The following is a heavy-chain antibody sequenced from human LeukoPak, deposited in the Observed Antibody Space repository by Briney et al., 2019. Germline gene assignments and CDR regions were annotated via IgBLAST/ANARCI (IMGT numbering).Heavy chain of an antibody. Sequence: PSETLSLTCTVSGDSISSGDYYWSWIRQPAGKGLEWIGRISSSGSTNYNPSLKSRVTISVDTSKNQFSLKLSSVTAADTAVYYCARSYSSGWYYFDYWGQGTLVTVSS. CDR2: ISSSGST. V-gene: IGHV4-61*02. D-gene: IGHD6-19*01. J-gene: IGHJ4*02. CDR3: ARSYSSGWYYFDY. CDR1: GDSISSGDYY.